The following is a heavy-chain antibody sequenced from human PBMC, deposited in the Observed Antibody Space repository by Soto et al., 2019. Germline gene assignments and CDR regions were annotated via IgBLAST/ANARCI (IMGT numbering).Heavy chain of an antibody. CDR3: EREIYDDYDSSGFDH. CDR2: IYSAGNT. V-gene: IGHV3-66*01. Sequence: GGSLRLSCAASGFTVSSNYMSWDRQAPGKGLEWISIIYSAGNTYYADSVKGRFTISRDNSKNTLYLQMNSLRAEDTAVYYCEREIYDDYDSSGFDHWGQGTLVTVSS. J-gene: IGHJ4*02. CDR1: GFTVSSNY. D-gene: IGHD3-22*01.